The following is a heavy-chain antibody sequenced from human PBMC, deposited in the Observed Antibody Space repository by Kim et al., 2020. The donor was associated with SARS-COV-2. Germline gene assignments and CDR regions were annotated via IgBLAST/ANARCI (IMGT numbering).Heavy chain of an antibody. J-gene: IGHJ4*02. Sequence: STNYHPSRKSRVTISLGTSKNQFSMKLSSVTAADTAFYYCARGETDSWYGYWGQGTLVTVSS. D-gene: IGHD6-13*01. CDR3: ARGETDSWYGY. V-gene: IGHV4-59*09. CDR2: ST.